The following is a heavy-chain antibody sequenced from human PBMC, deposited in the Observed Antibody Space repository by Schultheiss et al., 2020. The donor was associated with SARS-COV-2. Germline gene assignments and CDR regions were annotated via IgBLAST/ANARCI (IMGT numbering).Heavy chain of an antibody. CDR1: GGSISSYY. V-gene: IGHV4-4*07. Sequence: SETLSLTCTVSGGSISSYYWSWIRQPAGKGLEWIGRIYTSGSTNYNPSLKSRVTISVDTSKNQFSLKLSSVTAADTAVYYCARDRTPRGGAPWYYYGMDVWGQGTTVTVSS. CDR2: IYTSGST. CDR3: ARDRTPRGGAPWYYYGMDV. J-gene: IGHJ6*02. D-gene: IGHD3-16*01.